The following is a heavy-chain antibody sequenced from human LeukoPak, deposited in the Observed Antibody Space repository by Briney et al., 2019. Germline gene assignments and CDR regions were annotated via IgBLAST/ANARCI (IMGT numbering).Heavy chain of an antibody. J-gene: IGHJ4*02. V-gene: IGHV3-7*03. Sequence: GGSLRLSCAASGFTFSSYWMSWVRQAPGKGLEWVANIKQDGSEKYYVDSVKGRFTISRDNAKNSLYLHMNSLRAEDTAVYYCARDGFGELLGEVFDYWGQGTLVAVSS. CDR3: ARDGFGELLGEVFDY. CDR1: GFTFSSYW. D-gene: IGHD3-10*01. CDR2: IKQDGSEK.